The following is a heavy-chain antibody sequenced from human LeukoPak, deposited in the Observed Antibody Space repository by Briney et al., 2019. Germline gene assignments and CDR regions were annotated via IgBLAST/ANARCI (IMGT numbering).Heavy chain of an antibody. D-gene: IGHD1-26*01. Sequence: ASVKVSCKASGYTFTSYDINWVRQATGQGLEWMGWMNPNSGNTGYSQKFQGRVTITRDTSASTAYMELSSLRSEDTAVYYCARPLGSGSYYYWGQGTLVTVSS. J-gene: IGHJ4*02. CDR2: MNPNSGNT. CDR3: ARPLGSGSYYY. V-gene: IGHV1-8*01. CDR1: GYTFTSYD.